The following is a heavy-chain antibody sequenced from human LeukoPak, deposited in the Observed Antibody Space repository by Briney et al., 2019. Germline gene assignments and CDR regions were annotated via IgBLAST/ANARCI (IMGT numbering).Heavy chain of an antibody. V-gene: IGHV4-4*07. Sequence: PSQRLSLTCTVSGGSISSYYWSWIRQPAGKGLEWIGRISTSGSTNNNPSLKSRVTISVDKSKNQFSLKLSSVTAADTAVYYCARVTDLGYCSGGSCYDGWFDPWGQGTLVTGSS. J-gene: IGHJ5*02. CDR3: ARVTDLGYCSGGSCYDGWFDP. CDR1: GGSISSYY. D-gene: IGHD2-15*01. CDR2: ISTSGST.